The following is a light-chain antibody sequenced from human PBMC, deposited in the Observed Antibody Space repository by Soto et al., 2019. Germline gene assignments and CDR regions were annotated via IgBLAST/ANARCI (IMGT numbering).Light chain of an antibody. J-gene: IGKJ1*01. Sequence: EIVLTQSPGTLSLSPGERATLSCRASQSINSIYLAWYQQKPGQAPKLLIHGASNRATDIPVRFSGSGSGTDFTLTISRLEPEDFAVYYCQQYGSSRWTFGQGTKVEIK. CDR1: QSINSIY. V-gene: IGKV3-20*01. CDR3: QQYGSSRWT. CDR2: GAS.